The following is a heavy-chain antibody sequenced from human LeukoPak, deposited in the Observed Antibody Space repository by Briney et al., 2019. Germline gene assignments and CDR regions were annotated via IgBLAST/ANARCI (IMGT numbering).Heavy chain of an antibody. CDR1: GGSISSSNW. J-gene: IGHJ6*02. Sequence: TPSETLSLTCAVSGGSISSSNWWSWVRQPPGQGLEWIGEIYHSGSTNYNPSLKSRVTISVDTSKNQFSLKLSSVTAADTAVYYCAGREDICSSTSCPDTYYYYGMDVWGQGTTVTVSS. V-gene: IGHV4-4*02. CDR2: IYHSGST. CDR3: AGREDICSSTSCPDTYYYYGMDV. D-gene: IGHD2-2*01.